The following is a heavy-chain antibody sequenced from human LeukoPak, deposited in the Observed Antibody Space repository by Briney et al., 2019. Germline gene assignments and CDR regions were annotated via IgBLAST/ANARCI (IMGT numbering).Heavy chain of an antibody. CDR1: GFTFCSYD. CDR3: AKRASSGAYSYDY. J-gene: IGHJ4*02. CDR2: IRYDGSNE. D-gene: IGHD5-18*01. V-gene: IGHV3-30*02. Sequence: GGSLRLSCAASGFTFCSYDMHWVRQAPGKGLEWVAFIRYDGSNENYADSVKGRFTISRDNSKNTLNLQMNSLRPEDTAVYYCAKRASSGAYSYDYWGQGTLVTVSS.